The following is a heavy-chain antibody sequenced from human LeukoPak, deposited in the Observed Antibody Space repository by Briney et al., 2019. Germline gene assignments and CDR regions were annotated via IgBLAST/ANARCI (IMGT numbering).Heavy chain of an antibody. CDR3: ARTTVTTGAHAFDI. V-gene: IGHV1-3*01. J-gene: IGHJ3*02. CDR1: GYTFTSYA. CDR2: INAGNGNT. Sequence: ASVKVSCKASGYTFTSYAMRWVRQAPGQRLEWMGWINAGNGNTKYSQKFQGRVTITRDTSASTAYMELSSLRSEDTAVYYCARTTVTTGAHAFDIWGQGTMVTVSS. D-gene: IGHD4-17*01.